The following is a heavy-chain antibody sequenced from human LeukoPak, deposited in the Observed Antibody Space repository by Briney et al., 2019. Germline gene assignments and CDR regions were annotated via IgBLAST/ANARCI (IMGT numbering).Heavy chain of an antibody. D-gene: IGHD3-22*01. CDR3: ARLQYYYSNTSYYYPYYFDY. V-gene: IGHV5-51*01. Sequence: GESLKISCKGSGYIFTTYWIGWVRQMPGKGLEWMGIISPGDSDTRYSPSFQGQVTISVDESISTAYLQWSSLKASDTAMYYCARLQYYYSNTSYYYPYYFDYWGQGTLVTVSS. CDR1: GYIFTTYW. CDR2: ISPGDSDT. J-gene: IGHJ4*02.